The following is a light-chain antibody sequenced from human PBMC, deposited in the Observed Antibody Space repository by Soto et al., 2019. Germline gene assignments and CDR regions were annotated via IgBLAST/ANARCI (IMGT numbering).Light chain of an antibody. V-gene: IGKV3-11*01. CDR2: DAS. Sequence: EIVLKQSPATLSLSPGERATLSCWASQSVSSYLAWYQQKPGQAPRLLIYDASNRATGIPARCSGSGSGTDFTLTISSLEPEDFAVYYCQQRSNCPLTFGKGTKLEIK. CDR3: QQRSNCPLT. J-gene: IGKJ2*01. CDR1: QSVSSY.